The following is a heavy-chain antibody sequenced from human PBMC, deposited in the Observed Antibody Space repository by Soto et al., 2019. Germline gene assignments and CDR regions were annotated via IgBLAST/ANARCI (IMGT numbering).Heavy chain of an antibody. D-gene: IGHD3-10*01. CDR3: ARDRYYGGADY. Sequence: PSETLSLTCTVSGGSIGAYYWSWIRQPPGKGLEWIGYIYYSGSTTYHPSLGGRVTMSVDTSKNQFSLKLTSVTAADTAVYFCARDRYYGGADYWGQGTLVTVSS. V-gene: IGHV4-59*01. CDR2: IYYSGST. J-gene: IGHJ4*02. CDR1: GGSIGAYY.